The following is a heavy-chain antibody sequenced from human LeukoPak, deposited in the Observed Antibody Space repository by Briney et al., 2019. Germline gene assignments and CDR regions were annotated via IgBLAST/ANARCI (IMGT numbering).Heavy chain of an antibody. CDR1: GFTFSSYA. J-gene: IGHJ6*02. D-gene: IGHD3-10*01. CDR3: ARDIGYYYGEPYYGMDV. Sequence: PGRSLRLSCAASGFTFSSYAMHWVRQAPGKGLEWVAVISYDGSNKYYADSVKGRFTISRDNSKNTLYLQMNSLRAEDTAVYYCARDIGYYYGEPYYGMDVWGQGTTVTVSS. V-gene: IGHV3-30-3*01. CDR2: ISYDGSNK.